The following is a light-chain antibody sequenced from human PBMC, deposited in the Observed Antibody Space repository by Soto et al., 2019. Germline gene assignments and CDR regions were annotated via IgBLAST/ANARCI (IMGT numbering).Light chain of an antibody. Sequence: DIQITQSPSSLSASLGDRVTITCRASQTISDFLNWYQHKPGKAPKLLIYAASSLQGGVPSRFSGSGSGTNLTLTISGLQSEDLATYFCQQSFSTPRTFGQGTKVEIK. CDR1: QTISDF. CDR3: QQSFSTPRT. J-gene: IGKJ1*01. V-gene: IGKV1-39*01. CDR2: AAS.